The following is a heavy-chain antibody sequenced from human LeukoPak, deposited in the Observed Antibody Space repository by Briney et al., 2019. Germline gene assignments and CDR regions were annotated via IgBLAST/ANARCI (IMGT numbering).Heavy chain of an antibody. J-gene: IGHJ4*02. CDR1: GYTFTSYG. V-gene: IGHV1-18*01. D-gene: IGHD3-10*01. Sequence: GASVKVSCKASGYTFTSYGISWVRQAPGQGRECMGWIIAYNGNTNYAQKLQGRVTMTTDTSTSTAYMELRSLRSDDTAVYYCARDVPQLLWFGELTSPLDYWGQGTLVTVSS. CDR2: IIAYNGNT. CDR3: ARDVPQLLWFGELTSPLDY.